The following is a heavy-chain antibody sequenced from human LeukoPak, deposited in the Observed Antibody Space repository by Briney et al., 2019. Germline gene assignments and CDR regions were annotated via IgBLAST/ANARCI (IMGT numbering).Heavy chain of an antibody. CDR1: GYSFTSYW. J-gene: IGHJ4*01. D-gene: IGHD3-3*01. CDR3: ARQYDFWSGYYIHGGFDY. V-gene: IGHV5-51*01. Sequence: GESLKISRKGSGYSFTSYWIGWVRQMPGKGLEWMGIIYPGDSDTRYSPSFQGQVTISADKSISTAYLQWSSLKASDTAMYYCARQYDFWSGYYIHGGFDYWGQGTLVTVSS. CDR2: IYPGDSDT.